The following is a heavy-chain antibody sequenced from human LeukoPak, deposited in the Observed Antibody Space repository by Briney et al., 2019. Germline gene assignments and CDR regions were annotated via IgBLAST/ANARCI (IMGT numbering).Heavy chain of an antibody. V-gene: IGHV3-7*02. J-gene: IGHJ4*02. D-gene: IGHD6-6*01. CDR1: GFTLSSYW. CDR3: ARVQLDYSSSFFDS. CDR2: IKQDGSEK. Sequence: GGSLRFSCAASGFTLSSYWMSWVRQAPGKELEWVANIKQDGSEKYYVDSVKGRFTISRDNAKNSLFLQMNSLRAEDTAVYYCARVQLDYSSSFFDSWGQGTLVTVSS.